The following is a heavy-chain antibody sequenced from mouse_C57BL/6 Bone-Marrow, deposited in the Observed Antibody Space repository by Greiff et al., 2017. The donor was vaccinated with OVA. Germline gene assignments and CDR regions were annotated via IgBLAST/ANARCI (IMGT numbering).Heavy chain of an antibody. J-gene: IGHJ1*03. CDR2: IDPSDSYT. V-gene: IGHV1-69*01. Sequence: VQLQQPGAELVMPGASVKLSCKASGYTFTSYWMHWVKQRPGQGLEWIGEIDPSDSYTNYNQKFKGKATLTVDKSSSTAYMQLSSLTSEDSAVYSCARGISYWYFDVWGTGTTVTVSS. CDR1: GYTFTSYW. D-gene: IGHD2-4*01. CDR3: ARGISYWYFDV.